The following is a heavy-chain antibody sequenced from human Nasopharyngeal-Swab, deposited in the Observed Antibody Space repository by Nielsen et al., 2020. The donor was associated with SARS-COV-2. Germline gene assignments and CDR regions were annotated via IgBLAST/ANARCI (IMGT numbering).Heavy chain of an antibody. Sequence: SETLSLTCTVSGCSISSYYWSWIRQPPGKGLEWIGYIYYSGSTNYNPSLKSRVTISVDTSKNQFSLKLSSVTAADTAVYYCARVGGYSYGYGTDYWGQGTLVTVSS. V-gene: IGHV4-59*01. J-gene: IGHJ4*02. CDR3: ARVGGYSYGYGTDY. D-gene: IGHD5-18*01. CDR1: GCSISSYY. CDR2: IYYSGST.